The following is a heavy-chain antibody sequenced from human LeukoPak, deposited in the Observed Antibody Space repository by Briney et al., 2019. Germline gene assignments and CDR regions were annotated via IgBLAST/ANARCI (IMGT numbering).Heavy chain of an antibody. J-gene: IGHJ3*02. V-gene: IGHV3-9*01. CDR3: AKANWDDAFDI. Sequence: GRSLRLSCAASGFTFDDYAMHWVRQAPGKGLGWVSGISWNSGSIGYADSVKGRFTISRDNAKNSLYLQMNSLRAEDTALYYCAKANWDDAFDIWGQGTMVTVSS. CDR2: ISWNSGSI. CDR1: GFTFDDYA. D-gene: IGHD1-1*01.